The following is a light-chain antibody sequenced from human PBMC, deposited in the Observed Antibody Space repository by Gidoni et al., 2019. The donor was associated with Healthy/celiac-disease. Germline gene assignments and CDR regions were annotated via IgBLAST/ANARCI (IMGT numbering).Light chain of an antibody. CDR2: GAS. Sequence: EIVLTQSPGTLSLSPGERATLSCRARQSVSSSYLAWYQQKPGQAPRLLIYGASRRATGIPDRFSGSGSGTDFTLTISRLEPEYFALYYCQQYGSSPMCSFGQGTKLEIK. V-gene: IGKV3-20*01. CDR1: QSVSSSY. CDR3: QQYGSSPMCS. J-gene: IGKJ2*04.